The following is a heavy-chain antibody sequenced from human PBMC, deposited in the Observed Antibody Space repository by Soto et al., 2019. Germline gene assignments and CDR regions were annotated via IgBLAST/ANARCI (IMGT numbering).Heavy chain of an antibody. CDR2: ISAYNGNT. J-gene: IGHJ4*02. V-gene: IGHV1-18*01. CDR3: ARDKAQAVAGTPIDY. D-gene: IGHD6-19*01. CDR1: GYTFTSYG. Sequence: QVQLVQSGAEAKKPGASVKVSCKASGYTFTSYGISWVRQAPGQGLEWMGWISAYNGNTNYAQKLQGRVTMTTDTSTSTAYMELRSLRSDDTAVYYCARDKAQAVAGTPIDYWGQGTLVTVSS.